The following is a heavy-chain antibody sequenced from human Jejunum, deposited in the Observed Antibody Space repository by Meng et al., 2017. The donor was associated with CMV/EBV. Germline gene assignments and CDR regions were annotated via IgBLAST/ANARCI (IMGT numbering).Heavy chain of an antibody. D-gene: IGHD4-11*01. J-gene: IGHJ6*02. V-gene: IGHV4-39*07. CDR1: ISSISSY. CDR2: FFHAGGA. CDR3: ARDLTGPDYYHNAMDV. Sequence: ISSISSYWAWVRQPPGKGLEWVGSFFHAGGAYYNPSLQSRVTISVDASTNQFSLKVTSMTAADTAIYYCARDLTGPDYYHNAMDVWGQGTTVTVSS.